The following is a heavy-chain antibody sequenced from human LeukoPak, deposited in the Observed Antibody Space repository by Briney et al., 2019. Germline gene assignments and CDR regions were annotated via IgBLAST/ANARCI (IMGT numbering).Heavy chain of an antibody. D-gene: IGHD3-3*01. Sequence: GGSLGLSCAASGFTVSSNYMSWVRQAPGKGLEWVSVIYSGGSTYYADSVKGRFTISRDNSKNTLYLQMNSLRAEDTAVYYCARGTDTKPFWSGYWVDVWGQGTTVTVSS. V-gene: IGHV3-66*01. J-gene: IGHJ6*02. CDR2: IYSGGST. CDR3: ARGTDTKPFWSGYWVDV. CDR1: GFTVSSNY.